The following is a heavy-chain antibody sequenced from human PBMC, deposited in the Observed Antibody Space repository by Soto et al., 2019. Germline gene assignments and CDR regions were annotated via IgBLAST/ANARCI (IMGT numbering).Heavy chain of an antibody. J-gene: IGHJ6*02. Sequence: SVKVSCKASGGTFSSYAISWVRQAPGQGLEWMGGIIPIFGTANYAQKFQGRVTITADESTSTAYMELSSLRSEDTAVYYCARDQRFGELLYNYYYYYGMDVWGQGTRVTVSS. D-gene: IGHD3-10*01. CDR1: GGTFSSYA. V-gene: IGHV1-69*13. CDR3: ARDQRFGELLYNYYYYYGMDV. CDR2: IIPIFGTA.